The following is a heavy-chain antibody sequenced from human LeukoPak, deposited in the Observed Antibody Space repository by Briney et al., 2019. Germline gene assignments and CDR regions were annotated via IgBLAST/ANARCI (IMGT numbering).Heavy chain of an antibody. CDR3: ARDSARLLASWYFDL. J-gene: IGHJ2*01. Sequence: PSETLSLTCTVSGGSISSYYWSWIRQPPGKGLEWIRYIYYSGSTNYNPSLKSRVTISVDTSKNQFSLKLSSVTAADTAVYYCARDSARLLASWYFDLWGRGTLVTVSS. V-gene: IGHV4-59*01. CDR2: IYYSGST. CDR1: GGSISSYY. D-gene: IGHD3-3*02.